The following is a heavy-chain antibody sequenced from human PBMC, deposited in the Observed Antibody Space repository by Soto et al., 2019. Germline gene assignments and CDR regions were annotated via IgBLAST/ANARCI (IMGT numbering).Heavy chain of an antibody. CDR3: TTETYGSGSRGGLNWFDP. V-gene: IGHV3-15*01. CDR1: GFTFSNAW. D-gene: IGHD3-10*01. Sequence: EVQLVESGGGLVKPGGSLRLSCAASGFTFSNAWMSWVRQAPGKGLEWVGRIKSKTDGGTTDYAAPVKGRFTISRDDSKNTLYRQMNSVKTEDTAVYYCTTETYGSGSRGGLNWFDPWGQGTLVTVSS. J-gene: IGHJ5*02. CDR2: IKSKTDGGTT.